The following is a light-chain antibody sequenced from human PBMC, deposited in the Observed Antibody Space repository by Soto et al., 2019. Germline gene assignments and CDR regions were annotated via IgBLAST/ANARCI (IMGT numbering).Light chain of an antibody. CDR2: SNN. J-gene: IGLJ1*01. V-gene: IGLV1-44*01. CDR3: AGGDESLNGRYV. Sequence: QSVLTQPPSASGTPGQRVIISCSGSSSHIGSNTVNWYQQLPGTAPKLLIYSNNPRPSGVPDQFSGSKSGTSASLAIIGPQSENGAAYYCAGGDESLNGRYVFGTGTKLTVL. CDR1: SSHIGSNT.